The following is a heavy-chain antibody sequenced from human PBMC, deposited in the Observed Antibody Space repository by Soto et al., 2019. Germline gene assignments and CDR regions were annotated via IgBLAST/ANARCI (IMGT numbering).Heavy chain of an antibody. J-gene: IGHJ4*02. D-gene: IGHD5-12*01. V-gene: IGHV3-30*18. Sequence: QVQLVESGGGVVQPGRSLRLSCAASGFTFSSYGMHWVRQAPGKGLEWVAVISYDGSNKYYADSVKGRFTISRDNSKNTLYLQMNSLRAEDTAVDYCAKAPPGGYDSPGYFDYWGQGTLVTVSS. CDR1: GFTFSSYG. CDR3: AKAPPGGYDSPGYFDY. CDR2: ISYDGSNK.